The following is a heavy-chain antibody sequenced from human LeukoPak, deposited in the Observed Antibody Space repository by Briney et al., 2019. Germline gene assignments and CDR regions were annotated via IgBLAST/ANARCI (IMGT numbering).Heavy chain of an antibody. J-gene: IGHJ6*03. Sequence: SETLSLTCTVSGGSISNSSYYWGWIRQPPGKGLEWIGNIYYSGSTYYNPSLKSRLTISVDTSKNQFSLKLSSVTAADTAVYYCARHRYETSGYYSYYYYYYMDVWGKGTTVTISS. CDR1: GGSISNSSYY. CDR3: ARHRYETSGYYSYYYYYYMDV. CDR2: IYYSGST. V-gene: IGHV4-39*01. D-gene: IGHD3-22*01.